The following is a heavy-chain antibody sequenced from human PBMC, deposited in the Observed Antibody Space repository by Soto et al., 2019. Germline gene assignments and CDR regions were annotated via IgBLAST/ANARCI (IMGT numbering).Heavy chain of an antibody. D-gene: IGHD4-17*01. CDR2: ISYTGSA. CDR3: ARVNYGDYYYGMDV. CDR1: SGSINYSY. J-gene: IGHJ6*02. V-gene: IGHV4-59*01. Sequence: GTLYLTCTVSSGSINYSYWTGIGQPPGKGLEWIGYISYTGSANYNASLKSRLTISVDTSKNQFSLKLSSVTAADTALYYCARVNYGDYYYGMDVWGQGTTVTVSS.